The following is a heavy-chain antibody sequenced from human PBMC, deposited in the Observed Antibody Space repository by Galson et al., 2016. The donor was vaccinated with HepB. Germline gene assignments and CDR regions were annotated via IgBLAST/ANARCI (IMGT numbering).Heavy chain of an antibody. D-gene: IGHD5-18*01. Sequence: SLRLSCAASGFSFSSYAMSWVRQAPGKGLEWVSGITSGGTTYYADSVKGRFTISRDNSKNMPYLQMKSLRDEDTAVYYCAKRPYSYGWHYGMDVWGQGTTVTVSS. J-gene: IGHJ6*02. V-gene: IGHV3-23*01. CDR2: ITSGGTT. CDR1: GFSFSSYA. CDR3: AKRPYSYGWHYGMDV.